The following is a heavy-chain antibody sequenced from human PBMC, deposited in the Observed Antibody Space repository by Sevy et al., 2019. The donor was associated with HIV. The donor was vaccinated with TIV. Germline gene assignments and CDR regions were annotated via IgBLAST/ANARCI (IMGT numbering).Heavy chain of an antibody. Sequence: GESLKISCKGSGYSFTSYWIGWVRQMPGKGLEWMGIIYPGDSDTRYSPSFQGQVTISADKSISTAYLQWSSLKASDTAMYYCARGPSIAAPSSYFQYWGQGTLVTVSS. CDR3: ARGPSIAAPSSYFQY. D-gene: IGHD6-6*01. J-gene: IGHJ1*01. CDR1: GYSFTSYW. V-gene: IGHV5-51*01. CDR2: IYPGDSDT.